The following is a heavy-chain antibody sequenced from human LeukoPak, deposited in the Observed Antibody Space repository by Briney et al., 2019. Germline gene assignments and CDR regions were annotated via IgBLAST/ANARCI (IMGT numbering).Heavy chain of an antibody. CDR3: ARVGLPEQWLVKKAPRYNWFDP. V-gene: IGHV4-39*07. CDR2: INHSGST. D-gene: IGHD6-19*01. J-gene: IGHJ5*02. Sequence: PSETLSLTCTVSGGSISSSSYYWGWIRQPPGKGLEWIGEINHSGSTNYNPSLKSRVTISVDTSKDQFSLKLSSVTAADTAVYYCARVGLPEQWLVKKAPRYNWFDPWGQGTLVTVSS. CDR1: GGSISSSSYY.